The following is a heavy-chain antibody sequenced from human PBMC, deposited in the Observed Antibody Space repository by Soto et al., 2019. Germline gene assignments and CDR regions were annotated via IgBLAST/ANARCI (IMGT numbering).Heavy chain of an antibody. CDR2: INHSGST. CDR1: GGSFSGYY. CDR3: ARLRNYYGMDV. V-gene: IGHV4-34*01. Sequence: SETLSLTCAVYGGSFSGYYWSWIRQPPGKGLEWIGEINHSGSTNYNPSLKSRVTISVDTSKNQFSLKLSSVTAADTAVYYCARLRNYYGMDVWGQGTTVTVSS. D-gene: IGHD3-3*01. J-gene: IGHJ6*02.